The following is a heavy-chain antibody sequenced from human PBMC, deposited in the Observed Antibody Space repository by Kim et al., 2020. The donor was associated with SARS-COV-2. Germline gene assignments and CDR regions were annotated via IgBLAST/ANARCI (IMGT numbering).Heavy chain of an antibody. J-gene: IGHJ4*02. CDR3: ARRNFDSNGNIYYFDY. CDR2: INGDGSTT. Sequence: GGSLRLSCAASGFTFSTYWMHWVRQASGQGLVWVSRINGDGSTTNYAASVRGRFTSSRDNAKNTPYLQMYSLKVEDTAVYYCARRNFDSNGNIYYFDYWGQGILVTVSS. CDR1: GFTFSTYW. V-gene: IGHV3-74*01. D-gene: IGHD6-19*01.